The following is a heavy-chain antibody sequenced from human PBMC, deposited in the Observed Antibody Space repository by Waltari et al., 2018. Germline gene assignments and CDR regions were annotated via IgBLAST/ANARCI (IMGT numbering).Heavy chain of an antibody. V-gene: IGHV3-7*03. D-gene: IGHD3-22*01. CDR3: ATSGYYYDHYFDN. CDR2: IKQDGSVK. Sequence: EVQLVESGGGLVQPGGSLRLSCAASGFNFYSYWMTWVRQAPGKGLEWVANIKQDGSVKFYVDSVKGRFTISRDNTKDSLYLQMNSLRPEDTAVYYCATSGYYYDHYFDNWSQGTLVTISS. J-gene: IGHJ4*02. CDR1: GFNFYSYW.